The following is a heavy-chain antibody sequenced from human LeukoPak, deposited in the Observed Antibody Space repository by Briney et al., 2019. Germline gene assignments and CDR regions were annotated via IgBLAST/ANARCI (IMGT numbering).Heavy chain of an antibody. J-gene: IGHJ4*02. V-gene: IGHV4-34*01. D-gene: IGHD3-22*01. CDR1: GGSFSGYY. CDR3: ARVPSSGYYGVYDY. CDR2: INHSGST. Sequence: PSETLSLTCVVYGGSFSGYYWSWIRQPPGKGLEWIGEINHSGSTNYNPSLKSRVTISVDTSKNQFSLKLSSVTAADTAVYYCARVPSSGYYGVYDYWGQGTLVTVSS.